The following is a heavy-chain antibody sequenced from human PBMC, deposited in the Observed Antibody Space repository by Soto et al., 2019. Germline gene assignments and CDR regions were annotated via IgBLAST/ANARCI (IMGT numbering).Heavy chain of an antibody. CDR2: INHSGRT. CDR3: ARRPRFVVVVAATRAVGDFDI. V-gene: IGHV4-34*01. D-gene: IGHD2-15*01. CDR1: GWSFRGYY. J-gene: IGHJ3*02. Sequence: ADTLSLTCAVYGWSFRGYYCIWIRQPRAKGLEWIGEINHSGRTNYNPSLKSRVTISVDTSKNQFSLKLSSVTAADTAVYYCARRPRFVVVVAATRAVGDFDIWGKGKMVTVSS.